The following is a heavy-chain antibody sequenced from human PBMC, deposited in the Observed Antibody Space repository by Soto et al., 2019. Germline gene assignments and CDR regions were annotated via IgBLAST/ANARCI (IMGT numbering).Heavy chain of an antibody. V-gene: IGHV3-9*01. Sequence: EVDLVESGGGLVQPGRSLRLSCEASGSGFTFDDYAMHWVRQAPGKGLEGVSSISWNSRSIGYADSVKGRFTISRDNAKDSLFLQMNSMRADDTALYYCAKDIFTIFGVYTMFEMWGQGTMVTVSS. CDR3: AKDIFTIFGVYTMFEM. CDR1: GSGFTFDDYA. D-gene: IGHD3-3*01. J-gene: IGHJ3*02. CDR2: ISWNSRSI.